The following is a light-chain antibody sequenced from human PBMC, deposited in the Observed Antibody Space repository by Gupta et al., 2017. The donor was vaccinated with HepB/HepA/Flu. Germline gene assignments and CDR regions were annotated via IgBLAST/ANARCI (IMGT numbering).Light chain of an antibody. CDR2: AAS. V-gene: IGKV1-39*01. Sequence: DIQMTQSPSSLSASVGDRVTITCRASQSISSYLNWYQQKPGKAPKFPVYAASSLQSGVPSRFSCSGSGTDFTLTISRRQTEDFASSSWQQCYTKDTFGPGTKVEIK. CDR3: QQCYTKDT. CDR1: QSISSY. J-gene: IGKJ1*01.